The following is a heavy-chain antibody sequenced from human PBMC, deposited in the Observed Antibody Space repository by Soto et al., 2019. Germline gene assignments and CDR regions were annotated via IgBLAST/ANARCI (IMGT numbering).Heavy chain of an antibody. D-gene: IGHD6-19*01. CDR2: ISSRSSYI. CDR3: ARDNGGPTLSIAVESAEYFQH. V-gene: IGHV3-21*01. J-gene: IGHJ1*01. Sequence: GGSLRLSCAASGFTFSSYSMNWVRQAPGKGLEWVSSISSRSSYIYNADSVKGRFTISRDNAKNSLYLQMNSLRAEDTAVYYCARDNGGPTLSIAVESAEYFQHWGQGTLVTVSS. CDR1: GFTFSSYS.